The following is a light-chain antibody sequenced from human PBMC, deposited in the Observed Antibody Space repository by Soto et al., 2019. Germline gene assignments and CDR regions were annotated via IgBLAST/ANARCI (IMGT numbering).Light chain of an antibody. Sequence: IVLTQSPATLSLSPGEKATLSCRASQSVRSYLAWYQQKPGQAPRLLIYDASKGATGITARFSGSGSGTDFTLTISSLEPEDFAVYYCQQFSDGGITFGQGTRLEIK. V-gene: IGKV3-11*01. CDR1: QSVRSY. CDR3: QQFSDGGIT. CDR2: DAS. J-gene: IGKJ5*01.